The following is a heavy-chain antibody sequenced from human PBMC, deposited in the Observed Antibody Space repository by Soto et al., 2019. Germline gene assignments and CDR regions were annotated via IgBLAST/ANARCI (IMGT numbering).Heavy chain of an antibody. V-gene: IGHV1-8*01. CDR1: GYTFTSYD. CDR3: ARGLLSNHDAFDI. Sequence: ASVKGSCKASGYTFTSYDINWVRQATGQGLEWMGWMNPNSGNTGYAQKFQGRVTMARNTSISTAYMELSSLRSEDTAVYYCARGLLSNHDAFDIWGQGTMVTVSS. J-gene: IGHJ3*02. CDR2: MNPNSGNT.